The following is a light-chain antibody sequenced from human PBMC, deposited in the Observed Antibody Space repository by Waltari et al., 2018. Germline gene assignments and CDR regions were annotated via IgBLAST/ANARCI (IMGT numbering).Light chain of an antibody. V-gene: IGLV2-23*02. CDR3: CSYAGSSTFWV. J-gene: IGLJ3*02. CDR2: EVS. CDR1: SRDVQSYNL. Sequence: QSALTQPASVSGSPGQSITISCTGPSRDVQSYNLDSRYQQHPGKGPKLMSYEVSKRPSGFSNRFSASKSGNTASLTISGLQAEDEADYYCCSYAGSSTFWVFGGGTKLTVL.